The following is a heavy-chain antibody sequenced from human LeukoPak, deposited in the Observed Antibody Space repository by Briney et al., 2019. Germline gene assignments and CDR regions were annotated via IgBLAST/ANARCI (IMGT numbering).Heavy chain of an antibody. V-gene: IGHV1-18*01. Sequence: GDSVKVSCKASGYTFVNYGITWVRQAPGQGLEWMGSISGNNDYTNYAQKLQGRVTMTTDTNTNTAHMELRSLRSDDTAVYYCARDDYNNVEYWGQGTLVTVSS. CDR3: ARDDYNNVEY. D-gene: IGHD4-11*01. CDR1: GYTFVNYG. J-gene: IGHJ4*02. CDR2: ISGNNDYT.